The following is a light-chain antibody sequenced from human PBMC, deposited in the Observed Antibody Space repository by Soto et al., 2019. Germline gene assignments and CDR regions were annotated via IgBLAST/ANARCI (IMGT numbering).Light chain of an antibody. V-gene: IGKV1-5*01. CDR3: QQYNSNSPRT. J-gene: IGKJ3*01. Sequence: DVQMSLSPSTLSGSVGGRVTITCRASHSISNWLAWYQQKPWKAPTLLIYDASTLESGVPSRCGDGGFATDFILTISSRLDAEYFAQYCQQYNSNSPRTFGGGTNVDI. CDR1: HSISNW. CDR2: DAS.